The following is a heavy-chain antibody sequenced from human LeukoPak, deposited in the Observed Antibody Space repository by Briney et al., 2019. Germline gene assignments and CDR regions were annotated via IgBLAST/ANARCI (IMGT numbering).Heavy chain of an antibody. CDR2: SSGRRNST. J-gene: IGHJ4*02. V-gene: IGHV3-23*01. Sequence: GGSLRLSCAASGFTFNSYAMSWARQAPGKGLVWVAASSGRRNSTDNADTVKGRFTISRDNSMNTLYLQMNSLRADDTAVYYCAKDESWDGNYFDYWGQGTLVTVSS. D-gene: IGHD6-13*01. CDR1: GFTFNSYA. CDR3: AKDESWDGNYFDY.